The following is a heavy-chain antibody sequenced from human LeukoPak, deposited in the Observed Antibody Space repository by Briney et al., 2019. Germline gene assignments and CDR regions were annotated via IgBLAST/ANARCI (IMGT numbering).Heavy chain of an antibody. J-gene: IGHJ5*02. D-gene: IGHD3-22*01. V-gene: IGHV4-59*01. CDR2: IYYSGST. Sequence: SETLSLTCTVSGGSISPYYWSWIRLPPGKGLEWIGYIYYSGSTNYNPSLKSRVTMSVDTSKNQFSLRLSSVTAADTAVYYCARHDSTGYYHWGQGTLVTVSS. CDR3: ARHDSTGYYH. CDR1: GGSISPYY.